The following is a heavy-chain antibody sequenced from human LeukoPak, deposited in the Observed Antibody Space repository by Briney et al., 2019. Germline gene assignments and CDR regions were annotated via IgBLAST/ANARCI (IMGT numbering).Heavy chain of an antibody. Sequence: GGSLRLSCAASGFTFSTYAMSWVRQAPGKGLEWVSSISGGGVHIYYADSVKGRFSISRDNSKNTLYLQMNSLRAEDTAVYYCAKDGGGWYTTGWYYFDYWGQGTLVTVSS. D-gene: IGHD6-19*01. CDR1: GFTFSTYA. J-gene: IGHJ4*02. CDR2: ISGGGVHI. V-gene: IGHV3-23*01. CDR3: AKDGGGWYTTGWYYFDY.